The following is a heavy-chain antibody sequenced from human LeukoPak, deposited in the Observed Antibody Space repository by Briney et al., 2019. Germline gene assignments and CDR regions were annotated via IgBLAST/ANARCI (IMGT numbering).Heavy chain of an antibody. V-gene: IGHV3-74*03. J-gene: IGHJ4*02. D-gene: IGHD3-22*01. CDR1: GFTFNSYW. CDR2: INTDGSGT. Sequence: GGCLRLSCAASGFTFNSYWMHWVRQSPGRGLVWVSHINTDGSGTKYADTVKGRFTISRDNAKNTLHLQMNSLTDEDTAVYFCARDSGGEYESGDYAGYFDYWGQGTLVTVSS. CDR3: ARDSGGEYESGDYAGYFDY.